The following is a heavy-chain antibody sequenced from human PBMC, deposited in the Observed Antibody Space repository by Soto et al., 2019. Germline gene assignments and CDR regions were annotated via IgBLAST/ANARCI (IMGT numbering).Heavy chain of an antibody. V-gene: IGHV3-53*01. J-gene: IGHJ6*02. CDR1: GFTVSSNY. Sequence: EVQLVESGGGLIQPGGSLRLSCAASGFTVSSNYMSWVRQAPGKGLEWVSVIYSGGSTYYADSVKGRFTISGDNSKNTLYLQMNSLRAEDTAVYYCASQSLNYYYYGMDVWGQGTTVTVSS. CDR3: ASQSLNYYYYGMDV. CDR2: IYSGGST.